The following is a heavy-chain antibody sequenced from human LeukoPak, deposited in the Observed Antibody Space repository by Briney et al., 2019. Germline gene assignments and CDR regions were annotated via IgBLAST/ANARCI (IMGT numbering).Heavy chain of an antibody. J-gene: IGHJ4*02. CDR2: VIHSGST. Sequence: GSLRLSCAASGFTFSSYAMSWVRQAPGKGLEWIGEVIHSGSTNYNPSLKSRVTISVDTSKNQFSLKLSSVTAADTAVYYCARGDLGYCSGGSCYLYYFDYWGQGTLVTVSS. CDR3: ARGDLGYCSGGSCYLYYFDY. CDR1: GFTFSSYA. D-gene: IGHD2-15*01. V-gene: IGHV4-34*01.